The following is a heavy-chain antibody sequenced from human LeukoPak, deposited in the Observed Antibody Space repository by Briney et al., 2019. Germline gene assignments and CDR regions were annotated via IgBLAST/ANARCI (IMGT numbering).Heavy chain of an antibody. Sequence: GGSLRLSCAASGFTFSSYAMSWVRQAPGKGLEWVSAISGSGGSTYYADSVKGRFTISRDNSKNTLYLQMNSLRAEDTAVYYCAKGGLGAMVHNYYYYYYMDVWGKGTTVTVSS. CDR1: GFTFSSYA. CDR3: AKGGLGAMVHNYYYYYYMDV. J-gene: IGHJ6*03. V-gene: IGHV3-23*01. D-gene: IGHD5-18*01. CDR2: ISGSGGST.